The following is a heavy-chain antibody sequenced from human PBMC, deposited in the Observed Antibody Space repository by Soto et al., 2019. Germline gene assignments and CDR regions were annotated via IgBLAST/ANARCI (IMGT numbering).Heavy chain of an antibody. V-gene: IGHV1-18*01. Sequence: GASVKVSCKASGYTFTSYGISWVRQAPGQGLEWMGWISAYNGNTNYAQKLQGRVTMTTDTSTSTAYMELRSLRSDDTAVYYCARWLPNAVDRDYYDSSGYYYVGYFDYWGQGTLVTVSS. D-gene: IGHD3-22*01. CDR2: ISAYNGNT. CDR1: GYTFTSYG. J-gene: IGHJ4*02. CDR3: ARWLPNAVDRDYYDSSGYYYVGYFDY.